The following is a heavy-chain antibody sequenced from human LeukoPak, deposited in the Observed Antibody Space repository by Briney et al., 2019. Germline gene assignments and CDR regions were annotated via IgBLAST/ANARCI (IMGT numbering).Heavy chain of an antibody. CDR2: ISASGGGT. CDR1: GFTFNSYA. V-gene: IGHV3-23*01. CDR3: AKRMGGYCTSSSCYYGMEV. D-gene: IGHD2-2*01. J-gene: IGHJ6*02. Sequence: GRSLRLSCAASGFTFNSYAMTWALHPPGKGLEWVSTISASGGGTYHADSVKGRFTISRDNSRNTLYLQMNSLRAEDTAAYYCAKRMGGYCTSSSCYYGMEVWGQGTTVTVSS.